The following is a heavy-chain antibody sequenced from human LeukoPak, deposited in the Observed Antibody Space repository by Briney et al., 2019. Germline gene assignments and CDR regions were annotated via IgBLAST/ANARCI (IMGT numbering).Heavy chain of an antibody. J-gene: IGHJ4*02. CDR2: TYYKSKWYN. D-gene: IGHD5-24*01. V-gene: IGHV6-1*01. Sequence: SQTLSLTCAISGDSVSSNSVAWNWIRQSPSRGLEWLGRTYYKSKWYNGYAVSVKSRITINPDTSKSQFALQLNSVTPEDTAVYYCARERRDGYNFDYWGQGTLVTVSS. CDR1: GDSVSSNSVA. CDR3: ARERRDGYNFDY.